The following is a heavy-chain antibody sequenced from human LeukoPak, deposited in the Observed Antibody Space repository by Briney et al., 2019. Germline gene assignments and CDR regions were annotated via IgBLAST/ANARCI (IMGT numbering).Heavy chain of an antibody. J-gene: IGHJ5*02. CDR3: ARHGDPRITMIVVEGTWFDP. CDR1: GGSISSSSYY. CDR2: IYYSGST. D-gene: IGHD3-22*01. V-gene: IGHV4-39*01. Sequence: SETLSLTCTVSGGSISSSSYYWGWIRQPPGKGLEWIGSIYYSGSTYYNPSLKSRVTISVDTSKNQFSLKLSSVTAADTAVYYCARHGDPRITMIVVEGTWFDPWGQGTLVTVSS.